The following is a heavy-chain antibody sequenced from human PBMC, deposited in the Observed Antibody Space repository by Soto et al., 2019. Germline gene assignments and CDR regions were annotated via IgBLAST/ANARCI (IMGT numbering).Heavy chain of an antibody. J-gene: IGHJ4*02. CDR1: GGSISSYY. V-gene: IGHV4-59*13. D-gene: IGHD3-3*01. CDR2: AYYTGTT. Sequence: PSETLSLTCDVSGGSISSYYWSWIRQPPGKGLEWVGYAYYTGTTSYNPSLKSRVSISVDKSRNQFSLKLSSVTAADTAVYYCARGPNYDFWSGYFRGCGQGTLVTVS. CDR3: ARGPNYDFWSGYFRG.